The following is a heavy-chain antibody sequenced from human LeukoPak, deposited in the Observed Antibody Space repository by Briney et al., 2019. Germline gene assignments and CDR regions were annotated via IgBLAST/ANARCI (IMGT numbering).Heavy chain of an antibody. J-gene: IGHJ4*02. CDR1: GFTLSRNG. CDR3: ARDHSGWYVDY. CDR2: IWYDGSKK. Sequence: GGSLRLSCAASGFTLSRNGMRWVRQAPGKGLEWVGDIWYDGSKKYYADSVKGRFTISRDISKDTVYLQRDSLRAADTAVYYCARDHSGWYVDYWGQGTLVTVSS. D-gene: IGHD6-19*01. V-gene: IGHV3-33*01.